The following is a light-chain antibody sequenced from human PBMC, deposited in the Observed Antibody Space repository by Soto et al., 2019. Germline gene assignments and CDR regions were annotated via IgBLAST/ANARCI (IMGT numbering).Light chain of an antibody. CDR1: QSVSSSF. CDR2: GAS. V-gene: IGKV3-20*01. Sequence: EIVLTQSPGTLSLSPGERATLSCRASQSVSSSFLAWYQQKPGQAPRLLIYGASSRATGIPDRFSGSGSGTAFTLTISSLEPEDVAVYYCQQYGSSPLTFGGGTKVEIK. J-gene: IGKJ4*01. CDR3: QQYGSSPLT.